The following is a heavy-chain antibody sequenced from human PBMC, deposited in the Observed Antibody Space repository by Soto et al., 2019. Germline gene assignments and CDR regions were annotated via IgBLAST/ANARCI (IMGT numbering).Heavy chain of an antibody. D-gene: IGHD2-2*01. Sequence: GGSLRLSCAASGFTFSSYAMHWVRQAPGKGLEWVAVISYDGSNKYYADSVKGRFTISRDNSKNTLYLQMNSLRAEDTAVYYCAREYCSSTSCPEGYYYYYGMDVWGQGTTVTVSS. CDR3: AREYCSSTSCPEGYYYYYGMDV. J-gene: IGHJ6*02. CDR2: ISYDGSNK. V-gene: IGHV3-30-3*01. CDR1: GFTFSSYA.